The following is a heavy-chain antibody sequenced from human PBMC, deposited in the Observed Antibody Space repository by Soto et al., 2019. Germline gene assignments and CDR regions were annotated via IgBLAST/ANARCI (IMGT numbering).Heavy chain of an antibody. Sequence: SETLSLTCTVSGDSLSGYYWNWIRQPPGKGLEWIGYFYYGGSTNYNPSLDSRVAISIDASKNQFSVKLTSVTAADTAVYYCARGLGSYNLFDPWGQGTLVTVSS. D-gene: IGHD7-27*01. CDR1: GDSLSGYY. J-gene: IGHJ5*02. CDR2: FYYGGST. CDR3: ARGLGSYNLFDP. V-gene: IGHV4-59*01.